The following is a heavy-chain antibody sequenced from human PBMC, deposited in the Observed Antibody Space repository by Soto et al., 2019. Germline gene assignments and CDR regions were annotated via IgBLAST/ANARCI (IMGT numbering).Heavy chain of an antibody. Sequence: SETLSLTCAVSGGSISSGDYYWSGIRQPPGKGLEWIGYIYYSGSTYYNPSLKSRATISVDTSKNQFSLKLSSVTAADTAVYYCARERPDGARLAPWGQGTLVTVSS. CDR3: ARERPDGARLAP. CDR2: IYYSGST. V-gene: IGHV4-30-4*01. D-gene: IGHD6-6*01. CDR1: GGSISSGDYY. J-gene: IGHJ5*02.